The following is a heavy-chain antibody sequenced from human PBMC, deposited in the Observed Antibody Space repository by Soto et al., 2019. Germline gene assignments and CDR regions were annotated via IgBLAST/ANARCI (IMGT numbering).Heavy chain of an antibody. J-gene: IGHJ4*02. Sequence: SETLSLTCTVSGGSISSGGYYWSWIRQHPGKGLEWIGYIYYSGTTEYAAPVKGRFTISRDDSKNTVYLQMNTLETEDTAVYYCTPRSVILPTARFAYWGQGTLVTVSS. D-gene: IGHD2-2*01. CDR2: IYYSGTT. V-gene: IGHV4-31*09. CDR1: GGSISSGGYY. CDR3: TPRSVILPTARFAY.